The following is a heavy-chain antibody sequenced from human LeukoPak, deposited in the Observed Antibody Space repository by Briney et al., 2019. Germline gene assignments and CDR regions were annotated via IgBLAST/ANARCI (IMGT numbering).Heavy chain of an antibody. CDR1: GFTFSSYW. J-gene: IGHJ4*02. CDR2: IKSDGSGI. Sequence: GGSLRLSCVASGFTFSSYWMHWVRQAPGKGLVWVSRIKSDGSGISHADSVKGRFTISRDNAKNTLYLQMNSLRGDDTAVYYCASGRWSDYLDHWGQGTLVTVSS. V-gene: IGHV3-74*01. D-gene: IGHD3-3*01. CDR3: ASGRWSDYLDH.